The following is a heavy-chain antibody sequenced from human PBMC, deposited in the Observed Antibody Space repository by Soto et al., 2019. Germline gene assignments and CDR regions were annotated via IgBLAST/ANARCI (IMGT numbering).Heavy chain of an antibody. CDR1: GGSISSSSYY. Sequence: PSETLSLTCPVSGGSISSSSYYWGWIRQPPGKGLEWIGSIYYSGSTYYNPSLKRRVTISVDTSKNQFSLKLSSVTAADTAVYYCARTFIRAYCGGDCPPAWFDPWGQGTLVTAPQ. D-gene: IGHD2-21*02. J-gene: IGHJ5*02. CDR2: IYYSGST. CDR3: ARTFIRAYCGGDCPPAWFDP. V-gene: IGHV4-39*01.